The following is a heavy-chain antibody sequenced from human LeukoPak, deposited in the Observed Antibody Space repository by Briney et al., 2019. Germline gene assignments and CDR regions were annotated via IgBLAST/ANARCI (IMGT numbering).Heavy chain of an antibody. V-gene: IGHV3-23*01. CDR1: GFSFNNYG. J-gene: IGHJ4*02. CDR3: AKEDLGWTFDY. D-gene: IGHD7-27*01. Sequence: GGSLRLSCVASGFSFNNYGMNWVRQAPGKGLEWVSSISNIDGSTKYADSVKGRFTISTDKSKNTLFLQMNSLRAEDTAVYYCAKEDLGWTFDYWGQGTLVTVSS. CDR2: ISNIDGST.